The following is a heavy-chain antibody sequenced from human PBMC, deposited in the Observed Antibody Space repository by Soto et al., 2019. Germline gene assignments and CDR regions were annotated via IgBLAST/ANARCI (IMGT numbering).Heavy chain of an antibody. CDR3: TRDLFFISPWTVTTDDY. D-gene: IGHD4-17*01. Sequence: VQLVQYGAAVKKPWASVRVSCKASGYTFTSSGLSWVRHAPGQGPEGRGWISPESDKATYAHTFQGRITMTTDTYTTTAYMDLRSIRSDDTAVDDCTRDLFFISPWTVTTDDYWGQGTLVSVS. J-gene: IGHJ4*02. CDR1: GYTFTSSG. V-gene: IGHV1-18*01. CDR2: ISPESDKA.